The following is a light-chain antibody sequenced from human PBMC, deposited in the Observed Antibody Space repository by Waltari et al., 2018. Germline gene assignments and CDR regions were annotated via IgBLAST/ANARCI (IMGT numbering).Light chain of an antibody. Sequence: SYVLTQPPSLSVAPGETATITCGGNYIGSKSVHWYQQKPGQAPVLAIFYDSDRPSGIPDRFSGSKSGNTATLTISSVEAGDEADYYCQVWDSGSDHYVFGTGTKVTVL. CDR1: YIGSKS. V-gene: IGLV3-21*04. J-gene: IGLJ1*01. CDR2: YDS. CDR3: QVWDSGSDHYV.